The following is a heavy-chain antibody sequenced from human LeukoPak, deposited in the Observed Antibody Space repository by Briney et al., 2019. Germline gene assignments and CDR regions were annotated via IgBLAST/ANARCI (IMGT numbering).Heavy chain of an antibody. CDR1: GGSISSTNW. CDR3: ARDKDTGAYHRAPLTY. Sequence: SGTLSLTCAVSGGSISSTNWWSWVRPPPGKGLEWIGEIYHSGSTNYNPSLKSRVTISVDKAKNQFSLKLSSVTAADTAVYYCARDKDTGAYHRAPLTYWGQGTLVAVSS. D-gene: IGHD2-8*02. CDR2: IYHSGST. V-gene: IGHV4-4*02. J-gene: IGHJ4*02.